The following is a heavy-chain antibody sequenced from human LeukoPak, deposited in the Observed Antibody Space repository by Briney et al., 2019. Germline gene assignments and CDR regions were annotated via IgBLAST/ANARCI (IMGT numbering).Heavy chain of an antibody. CDR1: GGSISSSSYY. CDR3: ARDDLDYGGDSGFDY. CDR2: IYYSGST. J-gene: IGHJ4*02. Sequence: PSETLSLTCTVSGGSISSSSYYWGWIRQPPGKGLEWIGSIYYSGSTYYNPSLKSRVTISVDTSKNQVSLKLTSVTAADTAVYYCARDDLDYGGDSGFDYWGQGALVTVSS. D-gene: IGHD4-23*01. V-gene: IGHV4-39*07.